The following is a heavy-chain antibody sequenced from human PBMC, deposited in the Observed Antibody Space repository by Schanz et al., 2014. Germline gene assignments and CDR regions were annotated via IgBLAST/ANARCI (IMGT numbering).Heavy chain of an antibody. J-gene: IGHJ6*02. CDR3: ATIGVNDYWRFGLDL. CDR1: GGTFTSYA. Sequence: QVQLVQSGAEVRKPGSSVRVSCKASGGTFTSYAFSWVRQAPGQGLEWMGRIIPIVDITNYAQKFLGGVTITADKSTSTAYMELKSLRSADTDVYYCATIGVNDYWRFGLDLWGQGTTVTVSS. CDR2: IIPIVDIT. D-gene: IGHD3-16*01. V-gene: IGHV1-69*04.